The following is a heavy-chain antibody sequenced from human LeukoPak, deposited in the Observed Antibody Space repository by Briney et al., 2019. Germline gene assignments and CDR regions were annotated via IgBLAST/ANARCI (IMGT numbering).Heavy chain of an antibody. J-gene: IGHJ2*01. V-gene: IGHV3-49*04. D-gene: IGHD3-3*01. CDR3: TRDDRGYDFWSGYTAGSGNWYFDL. CDR2: IRSKAYGGTT. CDR1: GFTFGDYA. Sequence: GGSLRLSCTASGFTFGDYAMSWVRQAPGKGLEWVGFIRSKAYGGTTEYAASVKGRFTISRDDSKSIAYLQMNSLKTEDTAVYYCTRDDRGYDFWSGYTAGSGNWYFDLWGRGTLVTVSS.